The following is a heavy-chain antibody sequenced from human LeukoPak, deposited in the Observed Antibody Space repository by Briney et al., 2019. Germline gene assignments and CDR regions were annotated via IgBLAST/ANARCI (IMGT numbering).Heavy chain of an antibody. D-gene: IGHD1-1*01. V-gene: IGHV1-8*01. Sequence: GASVKVSCKASGYTFTSYDINWVRQATGQGLEWMGWMNPNSGNTGYAQKFQGRVTMTRNTSISTAYMELSRLRSDDTAVYYCARGTTGTTPFGYWGQGTLVTVSS. CDR3: ARGTTGTTPFGY. CDR2: MNPNSGNT. CDR1: GYTFTSYD. J-gene: IGHJ4*02.